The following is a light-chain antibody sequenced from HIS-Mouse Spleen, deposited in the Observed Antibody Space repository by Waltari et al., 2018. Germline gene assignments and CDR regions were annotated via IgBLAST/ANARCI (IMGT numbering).Light chain of an antibody. V-gene: IGLV2-23*01. CDR3: CSYAGSSTWV. Sequence: QSALTQPASVSGSPGQSITISCPGTISDCGSYHLVSWYQQHPGKAPKLMIYEGSNRPSGVSNRFSGSKSGNTASLTISGLQAEDEADYYCCSYAGSSTWVFGGGTKLTVL. CDR1: ISDCGSYHL. J-gene: IGLJ3*02. CDR2: EGS.